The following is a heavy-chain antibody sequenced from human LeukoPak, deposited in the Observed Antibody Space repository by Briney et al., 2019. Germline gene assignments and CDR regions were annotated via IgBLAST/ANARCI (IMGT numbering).Heavy chain of an antibody. V-gene: IGHV7-4-1*02. Sequence: ASVKVSCKASGYTFTSYAMNWVRQAPGQGLEWMGWINTNTGNPTYAQGFTGRFVFSLDTSVNTAYLQISSLKAEDTAVYYCARESRFTMVRGVIWAYCMDVWGKGTTVTVSS. CDR3: ARESRFTMVRGVIWAYCMDV. CDR2: INTNTGNP. J-gene: IGHJ6*03. D-gene: IGHD3-10*01. CDR1: GYTFTSYA.